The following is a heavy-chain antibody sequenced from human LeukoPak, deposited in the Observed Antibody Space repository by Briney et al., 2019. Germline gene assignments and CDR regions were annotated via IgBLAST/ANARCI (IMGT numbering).Heavy chain of an antibody. D-gene: IGHD1-26*01. CDR3: SRESGAFCPFGY. CDR1: GGSISSTNW. J-gene: IGHJ4*02. V-gene: IGHV4-4*02. CDR2: ISLYEET. Sequence: WETLTLPCGVSGGSISSTNWWRWVRHTPGEGLERIGEISLYEETNYNPSLNGRVTMSRDEARNQLSLDLTSVTAADTAIYYCSRESGAFCPFGYWGQGTLVIVPP.